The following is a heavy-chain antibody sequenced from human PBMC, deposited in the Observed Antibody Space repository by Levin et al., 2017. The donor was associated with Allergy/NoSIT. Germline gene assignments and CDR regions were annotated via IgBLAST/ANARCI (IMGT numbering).Heavy chain of an antibody. D-gene: IGHD3-22*01. CDR2: ISAYNGNT. CDR3: ARVWDSSGYYSDDS. CDR1: GYTFTSYG. J-gene: IGHJ3*02. Sequence: ASVKVSCKASGYTFTSYGISWVRQAPGQGLEWMGWISAYNGNTNYAQKLQGRVTMTTDTSTSTAYMEVRSLRSDDTAVYYCARVWDSSGYYSDDSWGQGTMVTVSS. V-gene: IGHV1-18*01.